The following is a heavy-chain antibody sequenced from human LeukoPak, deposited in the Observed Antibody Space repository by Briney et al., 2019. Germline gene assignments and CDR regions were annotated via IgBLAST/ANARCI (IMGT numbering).Heavy chain of an antibody. CDR2: IYHSGST. V-gene: IGHV4-38-2*01. J-gene: IGHJ4*02. CDR3: ARGPLRYYFDY. Sequence: SETLSLTCAVSGYSISSGYYWGWIRQPPGKGLEWIGSIYHSGSTYYNPSLKSRVTISVDTSKNQFSLKLSSVTAADTAVYYCARGPLRYYFDYWGQGTLVTLSS. CDR1: GYSISSGYY.